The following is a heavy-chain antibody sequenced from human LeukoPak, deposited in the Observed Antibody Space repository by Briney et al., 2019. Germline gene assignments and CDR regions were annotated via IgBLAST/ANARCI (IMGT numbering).Heavy chain of an antibody. CDR1: GFTFRSYE. CDR3: ARDSGYNAFDY. V-gene: IGHV3-48*03. Sequence: GGSLRLSCAASGFTFRSYEMNWVRQAPGKGLEWVSYISSSGSTKHYADSVKGRFTISRDNAKNSLYLQMNSLRAEDTAMYYCARDSGYNAFDYWGQGTLVTVSS. D-gene: IGHD5-12*01. CDR2: ISSSGSTK. J-gene: IGHJ4*02.